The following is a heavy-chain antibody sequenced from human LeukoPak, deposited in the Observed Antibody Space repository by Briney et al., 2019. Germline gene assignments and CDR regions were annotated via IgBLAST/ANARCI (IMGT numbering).Heavy chain of an antibody. D-gene: IGHD5-24*01. CDR2: ISAYSGNT. V-gene: IGHV1-18*01. CDR3: ARGRRGGWLPQSGEAY. CDR1: GYTFTTYG. J-gene: IGHJ4*02. Sequence: GASVKVSCKASGYTFTTYGISWVRQAPGQGLEWMGWISAYSGNTNYAQKLQGRVTMTTDTSTSTAYMELRSLRSDDTAVYYCARGRRGGWLPQSGEAYWGQGTLVTVSS.